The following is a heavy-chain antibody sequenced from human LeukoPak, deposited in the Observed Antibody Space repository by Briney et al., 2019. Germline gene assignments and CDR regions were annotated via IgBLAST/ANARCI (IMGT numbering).Heavy chain of an antibody. CDR1: GGSFSGYY. D-gene: IGHD6-13*01. J-gene: IGHJ5*02. CDR2: INHSGST. Sequence: ASETLSLTCAVYGGSFSGYYWSWIRQPPGKGLEWIGEINHSGSTNYNPSLKSRVTISVDTSKNQFSLKLSSVTAADTAVYYCARGLPHSSSWYSTHNWFDPWGQGTLVTVSS. CDR3: ARGLPHSSSWYSTHNWFDP. V-gene: IGHV4-34*01.